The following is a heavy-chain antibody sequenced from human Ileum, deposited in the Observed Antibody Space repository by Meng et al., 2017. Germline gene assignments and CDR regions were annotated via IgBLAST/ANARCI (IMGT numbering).Heavy chain of an antibody. CDR2: ISHSGSA. J-gene: IGHJ4*02. Sequence: QVQLQASGPGLAWPSRTLPLPCAFSGGSISSNTYWSWVRQPPGKGLEWIGQISHSGSAYYNPSLKSRVTMSVDKSKGQFSLMLTSVTAADTAIYYCARHGGYSQDFWGQGTLVTVSS. D-gene: IGHD4-23*01. V-gene: IGHV4-4*02. CDR1: GGSISSNTY. CDR3: ARHGGYSQDF.